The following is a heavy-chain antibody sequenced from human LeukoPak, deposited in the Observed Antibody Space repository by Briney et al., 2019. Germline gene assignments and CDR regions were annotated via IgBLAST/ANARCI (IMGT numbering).Heavy chain of an antibody. CDR2: ISSSGSTI. CDR3: ARDDRGLQAMVEYYFDY. CDR1: GFTFSDYY. J-gene: IGHJ4*02. V-gene: IGHV3-11*01. Sequence: GSLRLSCAASGFTFSDYYMSWIRQAPGKGLEWVSYISSSGSTIYYADSVEGRFTISRDNAKNSLYLQMNSLRAEDTAVYYCARDDRGLQAMVEYYFDYWGQGTLVTVSS. D-gene: IGHD5-18*01.